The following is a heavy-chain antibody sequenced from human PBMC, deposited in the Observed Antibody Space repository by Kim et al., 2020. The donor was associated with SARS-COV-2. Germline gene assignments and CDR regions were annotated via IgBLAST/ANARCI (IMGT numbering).Heavy chain of an antibody. CDR1: GFTFSSYW. CDR3: ARGGGRRDPNYYYYYGMDV. CDR2: IKQDGSEK. Sequence: GGSLRLSCAASGFTFSSYWMSWVRQAPGKGLEWVANIKQDGSEKYYVDSVKGRFTISRDNAKNSLYLQMNSLRAEDTAVYYCARGGGRRDPNYYYYYGMDVWGQGTTVTVSS. D-gene: IGHD3-16*01. V-gene: IGHV3-7*01. J-gene: IGHJ6*02.